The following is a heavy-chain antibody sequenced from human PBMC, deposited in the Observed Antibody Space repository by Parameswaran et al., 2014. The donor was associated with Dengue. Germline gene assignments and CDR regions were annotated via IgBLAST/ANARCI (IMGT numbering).Heavy chain of an antibody. D-gene: IGHD2-2*01. CDR2: IKQDGSEK. Sequence: WIRQPPGKGLEWVANIKQDGSEKYYVDSVKGRFTISRDNAKNSLYLQMNSLRAEDTAVYYCAREIVVVPAAAYYYYYYMDVWGKGTTVTVSS. CDR3: AREIVVVPAAAYYYYYYMDV. V-gene: IGHV3-7*01. J-gene: IGHJ6*03.